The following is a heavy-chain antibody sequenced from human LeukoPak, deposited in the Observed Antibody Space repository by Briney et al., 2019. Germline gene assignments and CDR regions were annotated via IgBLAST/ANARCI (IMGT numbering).Heavy chain of an antibody. D-gene: IGHD6-19*01. CDR1: GFNFDDFV. Sequence: GGSLRLSCAASGFNFDDFVMHWVRQAPGKGLEWVSGVDWNNSSIGYGVSVKGRFTISRDNAKKSLYLEMNSLRAEDTAFYFCAKDGPSFTSGRRWFDLWGQGTLVIVSS. J-gene: IGHJ5*02. CDR2: VDWNNSSI. V-gene: IGHV3-9*01. CDR3: AKDGPSFTSGRRWFDL.